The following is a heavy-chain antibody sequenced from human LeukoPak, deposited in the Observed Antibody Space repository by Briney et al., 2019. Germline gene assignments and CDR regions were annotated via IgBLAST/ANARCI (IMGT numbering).Heavy chain of an antibody. J-gene: IGHJ4*02. Sequence: ASVKVSCKASGYIFTSYGISWVRQAPGQGLEWMGWISAYNGNTNYAQKLQGRVTMTTDTSTSTAYMELRSLRSDDTAVYYCASSHSSGWDEYFFDYWGQGTLVTVSS. CDR3: ASSHSSGWDEYFFDY. CDR1: GYIFTSYG. CDR2: ISAYNGNT. V-gene: IGHV1-18*01. D-gene: IGHD6-19*01.